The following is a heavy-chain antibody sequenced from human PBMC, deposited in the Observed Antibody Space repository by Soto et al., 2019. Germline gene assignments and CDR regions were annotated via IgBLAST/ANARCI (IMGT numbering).Heavy chain of an antibody. V-gene: IGHV2-5*02. CDR2: IYWDDDK. CDR1: GFSLRTSGVG. Sequence: QITLKESGPTLVKPTQTLTLTCTFSGFSLRTSGVGVGWIRQPPGQALEWLALIYWDDDKRYSPSLKSRLTITKDPSKTQVVLTMTNRDPVDTATYSCAHRRVERYFDYWGQGTLVNVSS. D-gene: IGHD1-1*01. CDR3: AHRRVERYFDY. J-gene: IGHJ4*02.